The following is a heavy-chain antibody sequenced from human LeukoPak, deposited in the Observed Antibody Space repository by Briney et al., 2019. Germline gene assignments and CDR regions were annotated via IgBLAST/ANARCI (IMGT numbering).Heavy chain of an antibody. CDR2: IIPIFGTA. CDR3: ARGFSYYDSSGYFAPLAY. D-gene: IGHD3-22*01. V-gene: IGHV1-69*05. J-gene: IGHJ4*02. CDR1: GGTFSSYA. Sequence: GASVKVSCKASGGTFSSYAISWVRQAPGQGLEWMGRIIPIFGTANYAQKFQGRVAIPTDESTSQAYIQLSSLRSEDTDVYYCARGFSYYDSSGYFAPLAYWGQGTLVTVSS.